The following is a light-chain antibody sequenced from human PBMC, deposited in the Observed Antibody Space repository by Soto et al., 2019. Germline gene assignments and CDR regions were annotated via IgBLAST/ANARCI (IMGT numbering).Light chain of an antibody. CDR3: QQYHIWPPWT. CDR1: QSVSSN. CDR2: GAS. J-gene: IGKJ1*01. V-gene: IGKV3-15*01. Sequence: EIVMTQSPATLSVSPGERATLSCRASQSVSSNLAWYQQRPGQAPRLLMYGASTRADGIPARFTGSGSGTEFTLTISSLQSEDLAVYYCQQYHIWPPWTSGQGTKVDIK.